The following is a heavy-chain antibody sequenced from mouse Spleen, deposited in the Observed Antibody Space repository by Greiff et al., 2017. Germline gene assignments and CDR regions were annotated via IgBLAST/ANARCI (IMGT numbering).Heavy chain of an antibody. Sequence: QVQLQQSGPELVKPGASVKLSCKASGYTFTSYWMHWVKQRPGQCLEWIGMIHPNSGSTNYNEKFKSKATLTVDKSSSTAYMQLSSLTSEDSAVYYCAREKDYYGSSYVAYWGQGTLVTVSA. CDR2: IHPNSGST. J-gene: IGHJ3*01. D-gene: IGHD1-1*01. CDR1: GYTFTSYW. CDR3: AREKDYYGSSYVAY. V-gene: IGHV1-64*01.